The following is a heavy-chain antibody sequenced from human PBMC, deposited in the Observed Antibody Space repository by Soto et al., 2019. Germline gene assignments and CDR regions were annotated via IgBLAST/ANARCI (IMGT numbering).Heavy chain of an antibody. CDR1: GFTFGDYA. Sequence: GGSLRLSCTASGFTFGDYAMSWFRQAPGKGLEWVNFIRSRPYGGTTENAASVKGRFTISRDDSKSIAYLQMNSLKTEDTAVYYCTRRSSGDYFFDYWGQGTLVTVS. J-gene: IGHJ4*02. V-gene: IGHV3-49*03. CDR2: IRSRPYGGTT. D-gene: IGHD6-6*01. CDR3: TRRSSGDYFFDY.